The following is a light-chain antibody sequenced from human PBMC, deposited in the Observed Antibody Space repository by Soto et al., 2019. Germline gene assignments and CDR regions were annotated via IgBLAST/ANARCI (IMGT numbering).Light chain of an antibody. J-gene: IGLJ3*02. CDR2: GVS. CDR1: SSDIGAYDY. CDR3: SSYTSSSTLV. Sequence: QSALTQPASVSGSPGQSITISCTGTSSDIGAYDYVSWYQQHPGKAPKVLIYGVSNRPSGVSPRFSGSKSGNTASLTISGLQAEDEADYYCSSYTSSSTLVFGGGTKLTVL. V-gene: IGLV2-14*01.